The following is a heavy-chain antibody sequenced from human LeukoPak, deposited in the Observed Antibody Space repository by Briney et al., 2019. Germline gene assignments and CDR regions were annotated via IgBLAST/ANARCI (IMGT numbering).Heavy chain of an antibody. D-gene: IGHD6-6*01. CDR1: GFTFSSYA. Sequence: PGGSLRLSCAASGFTFSSYAMSWVRQAPGKGLEWVSAISGSGGSTYYADSVKGWFTISRDNSKNTLYLQMNSLRAEDTAVYYCAKAGVISIAARPFDYWGQGTLVTVSS. J-gene: IGHJ4*02. CDR2: ISGSGGST. V-gene: IGHV3-23*01. CDR3: AKAGVISIAARPFDY.